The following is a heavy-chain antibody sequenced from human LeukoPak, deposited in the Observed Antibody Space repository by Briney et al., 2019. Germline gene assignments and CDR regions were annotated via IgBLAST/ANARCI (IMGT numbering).Heavy chain of an antibody. CDR2: INHSGST. D-gene: IGHD2-2*02. J-gene: IGHJ6*02. CDR3: ARRTIVVVPAAIGYYYYGMDV. Sequence: SETLSLTCAVYGGSFSGYYWSWIRQPPGKGLEWIGEINHSGSTNYNPSLKSRVTISVDTSKNQFSLKLSSVTAADTAVYYCARRTIVVVPAAIGYYYYGMDVWAKGPRSPSP. CDR1: GGSFSGYY. V-gene: IGHV4-34*01.